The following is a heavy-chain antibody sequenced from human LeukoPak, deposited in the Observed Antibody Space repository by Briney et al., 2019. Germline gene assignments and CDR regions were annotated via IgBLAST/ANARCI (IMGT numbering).Heavy chain of an antibody. D-gene: IGHD1-20*01. CDR2: INHSGST. J-gene: IGHJ3*02. V-gene: IGHV4-34*01. CDR1: GGSFSGYY. CDR3: ARPGYNWNDPDAFDI. Sequence: SETLSLTCAVYGGSFSGYYWSWIRQPPGKGLEWIGEINHSGSTNYNPSLKSRVTISVDTSKNQFSLKLSSVTAADTPVYYCARPGYNWNDPDAFDIWGQGTMVTVSS.